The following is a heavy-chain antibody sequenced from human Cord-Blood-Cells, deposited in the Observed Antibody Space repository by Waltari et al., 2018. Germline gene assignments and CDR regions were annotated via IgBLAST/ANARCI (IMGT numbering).Heavy chain of an antibody. CDR2: FDPEDGET. D-gene: IGHD3-22*01. V-gene: IGHV1-24*01. Sequence: QVQLVQSGAEVKKPGASVKVSCKVSGYTLTELSMHWVRQAPGTGLEWMGGFDPEDGETIYAQKFQGRVTMTEDTSTDTAYMELSSLRSEDTAVYYCATHSEYYDSSGYYYYGMDVWGQGTTVTVSS. CDR3: ATHSEYYDSSGYYYYGMDV. J-gene: IGHJ6*02. CDR1: GYTLTELS.